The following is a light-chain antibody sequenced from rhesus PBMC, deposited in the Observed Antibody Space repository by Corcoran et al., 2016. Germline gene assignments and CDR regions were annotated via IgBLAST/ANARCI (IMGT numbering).Light chain of an antibody. CDR2: KAS. V-gene: IGKV1-74*01. J-gene: IGKJ2*01. Sequence: DIQMTQSPSSLSASVGDRVTIPCRARETVNNYLNWYQQKPGKAPKHLIYKASTLQSGVPSRFNGSGSGTEYTFTISRLQPEDVATYYCLQDNSDPYSFGQGTKVEIK. CDR3: LQDNSDPYS. CDR1: ETVNNY.